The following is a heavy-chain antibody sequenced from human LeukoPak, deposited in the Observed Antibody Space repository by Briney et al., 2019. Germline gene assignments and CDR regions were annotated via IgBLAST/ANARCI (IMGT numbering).Heavy chain of an antibody. CDR3: ASRPPGP. D-gene: IGHD3-10*01. J-gene: IGHJ5*02. CDR2: ISAGGSAT. Sequence: GGSLTLSCAASGFTFSDYAMTWVRQAPGKGLEWVSGISAGGSATYYADSVKGRFTISRDNSKNTLYLPMNSLRAEDTAISYCASRPPGPWGQGTLVTVSS. V-gene: IGHV3-23*01. CDR1: GFTFSDYA.